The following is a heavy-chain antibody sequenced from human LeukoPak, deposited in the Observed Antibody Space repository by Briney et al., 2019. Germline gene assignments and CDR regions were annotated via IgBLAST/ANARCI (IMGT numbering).Heavy chain of an antibody. CDR1: GGSISSYY. V-gene: IGHV4-59*01. CDR3: AGGPVVTTFDY. Sequence: SETLSLTCSVSGGSISSYYLSWIRQPPGKGLEWIGYIYYSGKANYKPSLKSRVTISIDTSKNQFSLKLSSVTAADTAVYYCAGGPVVTTFDYWGQGTLVTVSS. D-gene: IGHD2-21*02. J-gene: IGHJ4*02. CDR2: IYYSGKA.